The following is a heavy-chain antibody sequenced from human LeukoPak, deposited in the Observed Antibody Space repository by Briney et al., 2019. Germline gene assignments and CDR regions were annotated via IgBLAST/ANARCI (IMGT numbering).Heavy chain of an antibody. Sequence: PSETLSLTCTVSGGSISSSSYYWGWIRQPPGKGLEWIGEINHSGSTNYNPSLKSRVTISVDTSKNQFSLKLSSVTAADTAVYYCARRKGTYSSGWYGNTPGSDWFDPWGQGTLVTVSS. CDR2: INHSGST. D-gene: IGHD6-19*01. CDR3: ARRKGTYSSGWYGNTPGSDWFDP. V-gene: IGHV4-39*07. J-gene: IGHJ5*02. CDR1: GGSISSSSYY.